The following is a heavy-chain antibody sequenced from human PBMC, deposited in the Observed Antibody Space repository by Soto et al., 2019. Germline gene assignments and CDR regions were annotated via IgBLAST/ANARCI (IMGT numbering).Heavy chain of an antibody. CDR3: ARGGMGAARHAFDI. V-gene: IGHV4-59*01. Sequence: SETLSLTCTVSGGSISSYYWSWIRQPPGKGLEWIGYIYYSGSTNYNPSLKSRVTISVDTSKTQFSLKLSSETAADTAMYYCARGGMGAARHAFDIWGQGTMVTVSS. CDR2: IYYSGST. CDR1: GGSISSYY. J-gene: IGHJ3*02. D-gene: IGHD6-6*01.